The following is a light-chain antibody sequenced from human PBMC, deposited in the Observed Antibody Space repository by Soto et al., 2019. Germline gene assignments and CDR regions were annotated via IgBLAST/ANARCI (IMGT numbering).Light chain of an antibody. CDR3: QSYDTSLSAVI. Sequence: QSVLTQPPSVSGAPGQRVTISCTGTSSNIGAGYDVHWYQQLPGTAPKVPLYGNTNRPSGVPDRFSGSKSGTSASLAITGLQAEDEADYYCQSYDTSLSAVIFGGGTKLTVL. CDR2: GNT. V-gene: IGLV1-40*01. J-gene: IGLJ2*01. CDR1: SSNIGAGYD.